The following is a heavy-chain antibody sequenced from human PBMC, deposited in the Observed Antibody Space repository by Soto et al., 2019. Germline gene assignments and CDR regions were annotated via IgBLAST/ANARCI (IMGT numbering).Heavy chain of an antibody. Sequence: PSETLSLTCNVSADSMTSYYWSWIRQPPGKGLEWIGYIYYSGSTNYNPSLKSRVTISVDTSKNQFSLKLSSVTAADTAVYYCARDGGNGYYGSGSFSDYYYGMDVWGQGTTVTVS. J-gene: IGHJ6*02. V-gene: IGHV4-59*01. CDR3: ARDGGNGYYGSGSFSDYYYGMDV. D-gene: IGHD3-10*01. CDR2: IYYSGST. CDR1: ADSMTSYY.